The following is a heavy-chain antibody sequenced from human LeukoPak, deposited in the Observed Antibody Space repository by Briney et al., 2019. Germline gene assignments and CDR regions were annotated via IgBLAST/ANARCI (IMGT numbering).Heavy chain of an antibody. V-gene: IGHV4-39*01. D-gene: IGHD2-2*01. Sequence: SETLSLTCTVSGGSISSSSYYWGWIRQPPGKGLEWIGSIYYSGSTYYNPSLKSRVTISVDTSKNQFSLKLSSVTAADTAVYYCASLWDQPLTEYFQHWGQGTLVTVSS. CDR3: ASLWDQPLTEYFQH. CDR2: IYYSGST. J-gene: IGHJ1*01. CDR1: GGSISSSSYY.